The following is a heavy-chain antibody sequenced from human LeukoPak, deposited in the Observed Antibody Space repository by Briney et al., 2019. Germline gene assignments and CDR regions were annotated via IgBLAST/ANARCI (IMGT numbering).Heavy chain of an antibody. CDR1: GGSISSYY. D-gene: IGHD4-23*01. CDR2: IYYSGST. V-gene: IGHV4-59*08. J-gene: IGHJ3*02. Sequence: PSETLSLTCTVSGGSISSYYWSWIRQPPGKGLEWIGYIYYSGSTNYNPSLKSRVTISVDTSKNQFSLKLSSVTAADTAVYYCARSPDYGGDYDAFDIWGQGTMVTVSS. CDR3: ARSPDYGGDYDAFDI.